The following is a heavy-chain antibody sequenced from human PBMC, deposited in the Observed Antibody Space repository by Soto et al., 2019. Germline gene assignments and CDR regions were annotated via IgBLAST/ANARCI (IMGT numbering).Heavy chain of an antibody. D-gene: IGHD1-26*01. CDR2: ISASGGAT. Sequence: GSLRLSCVASRFTFTSYAMSWVRQAPGKGLEWVAAISASGGATIHADSVKGRLTISRDNSKNTLYLQMNSLRAEDTAVYCCAKDVEGGSLFRGAFDYWGQGTQVTVSS. V-gene: IGHV3-23*01. CDR1: RFTFTSYA. J-gene: IGHJ4*02. CDR3: AKDVEGGSLFRGAFDY.